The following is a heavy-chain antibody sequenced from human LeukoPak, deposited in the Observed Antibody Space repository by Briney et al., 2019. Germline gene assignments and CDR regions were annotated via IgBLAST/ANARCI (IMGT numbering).Heavy chain of an antibody. CDR2: ISYDGSNK. V-gene: IGHV3-30*18. J-gene: IGHJ4*02. CDR3: AKESGYSSGWYPSLFFDY. Sequence: GRSLTLSCAVSGFTFSSYGMQWVRQAPGKGLEWVAVISYDGSNKYYADSVKGRFTISRDNSKNTLYLQMNSLRAEDTAVYYCAKESGYSSGWYPSLFFDYWGQGTLVTVSS. CDR1: GFTFSSYG. D-gene: IGHD6-19*01.